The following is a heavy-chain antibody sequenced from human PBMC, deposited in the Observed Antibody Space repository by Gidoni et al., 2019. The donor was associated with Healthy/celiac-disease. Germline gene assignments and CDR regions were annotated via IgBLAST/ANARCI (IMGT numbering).Heavy chain of an antibody. CDR2: ILPIFGTA. D-gene: IGHD3-9*01. J-gene: IGHJ6*02. CDR1: GGTFSSYA. V-gene: IGHV1-69*06. Sequence: QVQLVQSGAEVKKPGSSVKVSCKASGGTFSSYAISWVRQAPGQGLEWMGGILPIFGTANYAQKFQGRVTITADKSTSTAYMELSSLRSEDTAVYYCARNDILTGYYPAFPYYYYYGMDVWGQGTTVTVSS. CDR3: ARNDILTGYYPAFPYYYYYGMDV.